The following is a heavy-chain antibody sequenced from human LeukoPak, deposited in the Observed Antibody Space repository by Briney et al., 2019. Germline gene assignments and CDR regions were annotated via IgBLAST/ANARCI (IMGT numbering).Heavy chain of an antibody. Sequence: SETLSLTCTVSGGSISSSSYYWGWIRQPPGKGLEWIGSIYYSGSTYYNPSLKSRVTISVDTSKNQFSLKLSSVTAADTAVYYCARHITPGYSSSWYYYYYYMDVWGKGTTVTISS. CDR2: IYYSGST. J-gene: IGHJ6*03. V-gene: IGHV4-39*01. CDR3: ARHITPGYSSSWYYYYYYMDV. D-gene: IGHD6-13*01. CDR1: GGSISSSSYY.